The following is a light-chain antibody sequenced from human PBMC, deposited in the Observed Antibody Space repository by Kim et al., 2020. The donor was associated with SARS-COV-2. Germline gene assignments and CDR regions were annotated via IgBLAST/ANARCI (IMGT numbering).Light chain of an antibody. CDR3: QQYYIYPYT. CDR2: AAS. J-gene: IGKJ2*01. Sequence: AIRMTQSPSSLSASTGDRVTITCRASQGISSYLAWYQQKPGKAPKLLIYAASTLQSGVPSRFSGSGSGTDFTLTISCLQSEDFATYYCQQYYIYPYTLGQGTKLEI. CDR1: QGISSY. V-gene: IGKV1-8*01.